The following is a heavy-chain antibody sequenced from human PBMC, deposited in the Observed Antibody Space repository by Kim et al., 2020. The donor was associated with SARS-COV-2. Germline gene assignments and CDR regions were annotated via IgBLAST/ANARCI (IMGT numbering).Heavy chain of an antibody. D-gene: IGHD3-22*01. CDR3: GINPYDDKIEH. Sequence: GGSLRLSCAASAFSVNSNYMTWVRQAPGKGLEWVSSIYSDDNTYYADSVKGRFAISRDISKNTLYLQMDRLRVEDTATYYCGINPYDDKIEHWGQGTLVT. CDR2: IYSDDNT. V-gene: IGHV3-66*01. J-gene: IGHJ4*02. CDR1: AFSVNSNY.